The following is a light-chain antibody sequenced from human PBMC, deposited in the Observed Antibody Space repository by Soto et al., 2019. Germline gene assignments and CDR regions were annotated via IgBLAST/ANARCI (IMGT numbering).Light chain of an antibody. Sequence: EIVLTQSPGTLSLSPGERATLSCRASQTVSSDYLAWYQQKPGQAPRLVIYGASSRATGIPDRFSGSGSGTDFTLTISRLEPEDFAVYFCQQYASSPITFGQGTRLEI. CDR2: GAS. J-gene: IGKJ5*01. V-gene: IGKV3-20*01. CDR3: QQYASSPIT. CDR1: QTVSSDY.